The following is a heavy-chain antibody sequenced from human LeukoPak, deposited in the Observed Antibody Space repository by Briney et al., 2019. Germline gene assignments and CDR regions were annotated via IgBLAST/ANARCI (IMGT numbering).Heavy chain of an antibody. J-gene: IGHJ4*02. Sequence: GGSLRLSCAASGFTFSSYAMHWVRQAPGKGLEWVAITSYDGSNENYVDSVKARFTISRDNSKNTLYLQMHSLITEDTAVYFCAREGSSSSFDYWGQGTLVTVSS. V-gene: IGHV3-30*01. CDR2: TSYDGSNE. CDR1: GFTFSSYA. CDR3: AREGSSSSFDY. D-gene: IGHD6-19*01.